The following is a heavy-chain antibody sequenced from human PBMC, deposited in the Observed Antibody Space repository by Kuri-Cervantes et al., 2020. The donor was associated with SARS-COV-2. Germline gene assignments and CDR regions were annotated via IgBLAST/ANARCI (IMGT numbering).Heavy chain of an antibody. CDR1: GFIFSDYY. D-gene: IGHD7-27*01. CDR2: IGPSGTTK. J-gene: IGHJ4*02. V-gene: IGHV3-11*04. Sequence: GGSLRLSCTASGFIFSDYYMTWIRQAPGKGLEWVSNIGPSGTTKYYADSVKGRFTISRDKAKNSLYLQMSSLRAEDTAVYYCARDLRLGKSLDYWGQGTLVTVSS. CDR3: ARDLRLGKSLDY.